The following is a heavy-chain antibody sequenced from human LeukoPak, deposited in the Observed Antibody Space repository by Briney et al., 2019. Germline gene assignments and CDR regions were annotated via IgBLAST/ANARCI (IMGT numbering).Heavy chain of an antibody. D-gene: IGHD6-6*01. CDR1: GFTFSSYA. J-gene: IGHJ2*01. Sequence: HTGGSLRLSCAASGFTFSSYAMSWVRQAPGKGLEWVSAISGSGGSTYYADSVKGRFTISRDNSKNTLYLQMNSLRAEDTAVYYCAKQKGIAARWYFDLWGRGTLVTVSS. CDR3: AKQKGIAARWYFDL. CDR2: ISGSGGST. V-gene: IGHV3-23*01.